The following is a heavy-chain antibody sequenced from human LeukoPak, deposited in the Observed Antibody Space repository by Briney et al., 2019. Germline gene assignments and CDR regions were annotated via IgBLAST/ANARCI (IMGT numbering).Heavy chain of an antibody. V-gene: IGHV3-21*01. CDR3: ARAAAGTWWFDS. J-gene: IGHJ5*01. Sequence: PGGSLRLSCAASGFTFSSYSMNWVRQAPGKGLEWVSSISSSSSYIYYADSVKGRFTISRDNAKNSLYLQMNSLRAEDTAVYYCARAAAGTWWFDSWGQGTLVTVSS. CDR2: ISSSSSYI. D-gene: IGHD6-13*01. CDR1: GFTFSSYS.